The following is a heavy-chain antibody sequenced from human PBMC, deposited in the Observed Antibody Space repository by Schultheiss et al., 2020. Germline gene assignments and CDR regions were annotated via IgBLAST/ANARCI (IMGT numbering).Heavy chain of an antibody. CDR1: GGSISIYY. CDR3: ARKVLISQGYWSCGSCYGQRYYYYMDV. J-gene: IGHJ6*03. CDR2: IYYSAST. V-gene: IGHV4-59*01. D-gene: IGHD2-15*01. Sequence: SETLSLTCTVSGGSISIYYWSWIRQPPGKGLEWIGYIYYSASTNYNPSLKSRVTISVDTSKNQFSLKLSSVTAADTAGYYCARKVLISQGYWSCGSCYGQRYYYYMDVWGKGNTVNVSS.